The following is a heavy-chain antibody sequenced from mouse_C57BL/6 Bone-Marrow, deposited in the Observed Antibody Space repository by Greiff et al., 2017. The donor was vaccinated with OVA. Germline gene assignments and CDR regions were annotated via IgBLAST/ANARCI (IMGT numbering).Heavy chain of an antibody. V-gene: IGHV1-66*01. J-gene: IGHJ1*03. Sequence: VKLVESGPELVKPGASVKISCKASGYSFTSCYIHWVKQRPGQGLEWIGWIYPGSGNTKYNEKFKGKATLTADTSSSTAYMQLSSLTSEDSAVYYCARKGVCEWYFDVWGTGTTVTVSS. CDR2: IYPGSGNT. CDR1: GYSFTSCY. CDR3: ARKGVCEWYFDV.